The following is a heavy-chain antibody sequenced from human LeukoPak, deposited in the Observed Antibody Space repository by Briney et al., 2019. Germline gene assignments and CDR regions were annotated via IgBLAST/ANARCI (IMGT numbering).Heavy chain of an antibody. CDR2: ISGSGGST. V-gene: IGHV3-23*01. CDR1: GFTFSSYA. CDR3: AKDGLNYDSSGYYSEGYY. D-gene: IGHD3-22*01. J-gene: IGHJ4*02. Sequence: GSLRLSCAASGFTFSSYAMSWVRQAPGKGLEWVSAISGSGGSTYYADSVKGRFTISRDNSKNTLYLQMNSLRAEDTAVYYCAKDGLNYDSSGYYSEGYYWGQGTLVTVSS.